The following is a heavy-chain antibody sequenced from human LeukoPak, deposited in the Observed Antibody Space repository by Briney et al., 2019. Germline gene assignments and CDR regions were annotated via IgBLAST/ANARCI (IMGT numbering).Heavy chain of an antibody. D-gene: IGHD6-19*01. Sequence: GASVKVSCKASGGTFSSYAISWVRQAPGQGLEWMGGIIPIFGTANYAQKFQGRVTITADESTSTAYMELSSLRSEDTAVYYCARSGVQWLVPHDYWGQGTLVTVSS. CDR3: ARSGVQWLVPHDY. CDR1: GGTFSSYA. V-gene: IGHV1-69*01. CDR2: IIPIFGTA. J-gene: IGHJ4*02.